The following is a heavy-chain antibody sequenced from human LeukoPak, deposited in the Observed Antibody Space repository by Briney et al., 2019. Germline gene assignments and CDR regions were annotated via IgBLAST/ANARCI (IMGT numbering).Heavy chain of an antibody. CDR1: RFTFYSYS. V-gene: IGHV3-21*01. Sequence: GSLRLSSAASRFTFYSYSMNWVRQAPGLGLKWVSSINSSNSYIYYADSVKGRFTISRDNAKNSLYLQMNSLRAEDTAVYYCARKDHTAMVVNYYYYMDVWGKGTTVTVSS. J-gene: IGHJ6*03. CDR2: INSSNSYI. D-gene: IGHD5-18*01. CDR3: ARKDHTAMVVNYYYYMDV.